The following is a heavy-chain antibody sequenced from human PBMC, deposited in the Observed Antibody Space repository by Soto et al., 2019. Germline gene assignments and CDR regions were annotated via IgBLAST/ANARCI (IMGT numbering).Heavy chain of an antibody. Sequence: ASVKVSCKASGYTFTSYAMHWVRQAPGQGLEWMGWISTYNGNTNYAQELQGRITMTTDTSTTTGYMELRSLRSDDTAVYYCARDRPTSSIRARDYYYAMDVWGQGTTVTVSS. CDR2: ISTYNGNT. CDR3: ARDRPTSSIRARDYYYAMDV. V-gene: IGHV1-18*01. CDR1: GYTFTSYA. D-gene: IGHD6-6*01. J-gene: IGHJ6*02.